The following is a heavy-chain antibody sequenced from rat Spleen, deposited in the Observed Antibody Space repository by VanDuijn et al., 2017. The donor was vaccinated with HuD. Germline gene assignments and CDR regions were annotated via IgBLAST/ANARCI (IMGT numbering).Heavy chain of an antibody. Sequence: EVQLVESGGGLVQPGRSLKLSCVASGFTFNNYWMTWIRQAPTKGLEWVASISPSGGSTYYRGSVKGRFTISRDNAKNTLYLQMDSLRSDDTATYYCATEELGRGYFDYWGQGVMVTVSS. D-gene: IGHD4-3*01. CDR2: ISPSGGST. CDR3: ATEELGRGYFDY. V-gene: IGHV5-19*01. CDR1: GFTFNNYW. J-gene: IGHJ2*01.